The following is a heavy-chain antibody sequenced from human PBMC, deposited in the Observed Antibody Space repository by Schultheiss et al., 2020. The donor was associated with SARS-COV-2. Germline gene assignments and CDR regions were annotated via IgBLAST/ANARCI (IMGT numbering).Heavy chain of an antibody. D-gene: IGHD3-3*01. V-gene: IGHV3-21*01. CDR1: GFTFSSYS. Sequence: GGSLRLSCAASGFTFSSYSMNWVRQAPGKGLEWVSCISSSSSYIYFADSVKGRFTISRDNAKNSLYLQMNSLRAEDTAVYYCARVGGNYDFWSGYYSNYYYYMDVWGKGTTVTVSS. J-gene: IGHJ6*03. CDR2: ISSSSSYI. CDR3: ARVGGNYDFWSGYYSNYYYYMDV.